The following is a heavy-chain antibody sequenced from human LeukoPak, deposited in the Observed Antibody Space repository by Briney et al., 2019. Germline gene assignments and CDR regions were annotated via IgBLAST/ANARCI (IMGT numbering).Heavy chain of an antibody. D-gene: IGHD2-15*01. CDR1: GFTFSSYA. V-gene: IGHV3-23*01. J-gene: IGHJ4*02. CDR2: ISGSGGST. CDR3: AKGRGGYCSGGSCYGYYFDY. Sequence: GGSLRLSCAASGFTFSSYAISWVRQAPGKGLEWVSAISGSGGSTYYADSVKGRFTISRDNSKNTLYLQMNSLRAEDTAVYYCAKGRGGYCSGGSCYGYYFDYWGQGTLVTVSS.